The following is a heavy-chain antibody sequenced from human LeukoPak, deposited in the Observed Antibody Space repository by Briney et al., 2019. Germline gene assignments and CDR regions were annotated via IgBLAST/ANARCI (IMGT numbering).Heavy chain of an antibody. D-gene: IGHD5-18*01. CDR2: ISGSGGST. J-gene: IGHJ4*02. V-gene: IGHV3-23*01. CDR3: AKDLISYGYSGFDY. Sequence: GGSLRLSCAASGFTFSSYAMSWVRQAPGKGLEWVSAISGSGGSTYYADSVKGRFTISRDNSKSTLYLQMNSLRAEDTAVYYCAKDLISYGYSGFDYWGQGTLVTVSS. CDR1: GFTFSSYA.